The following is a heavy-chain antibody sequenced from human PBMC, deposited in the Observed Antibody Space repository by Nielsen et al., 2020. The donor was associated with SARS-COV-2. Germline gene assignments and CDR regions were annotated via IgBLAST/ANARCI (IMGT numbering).Heavy chain of an antibody. CDR1: GFTFSSYG. D-gene: IGHD1-26*01. J-gene: IGHJ3*02. Sequence: GESLKISCAASGFTFSSYGMHWVRQAPGKGLEWVAVIWYDGSNKYYADSVKGRFTISRDNSKNTLYLQMNSLRAEDTAVYYCARSGSYYDDAFDIWGQGTMVTVSS. V-gene: IGHV3-33*01. CDR2: IWYDGSNK. CDR3: ARSGSYYDDAFDI.